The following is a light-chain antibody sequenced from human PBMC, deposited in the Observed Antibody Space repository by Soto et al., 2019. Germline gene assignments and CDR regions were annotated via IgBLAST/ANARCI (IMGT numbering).Light chain of an antibody. Sequence: VLTQSPGTLSLSPGDRATLSCRASLIVRNNYLAWYQQKPGQAPRLLMYDAASRPPGIPDKFSGSGSGTDFTLTISRLEPEDFAVYYCQQYGDSPYTFAQGTKLEIK. CDR2: DAA. CDR3: QQYGDSPYT. J-gene: IGKJ2*01. CDR1: LIVRNNY. V-gene: IGKV3-20*01.